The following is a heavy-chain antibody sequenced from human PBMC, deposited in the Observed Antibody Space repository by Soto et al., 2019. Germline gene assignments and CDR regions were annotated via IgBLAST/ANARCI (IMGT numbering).Heavy chain of an antibody. J-gene: IGHJ5*02. Sequence: QVHLVQSGVEVKTPGASVKVSCQASGYTFFTYDISWVRQAPGQGLEWMGWISTYSGDTKYAQKFQGRVTMTTDTSTTTADLELRSLRSDDTAVYYCARHHGPTTSENWFDPWGQGTLATVSS. CDR2: ISTYSGDT. CDR3: ARHHGPTTSENWFDP. V-gene: IGHV1-18*01. D-gene: IGHD5-12*01. CDR1: GYTFFTYD.